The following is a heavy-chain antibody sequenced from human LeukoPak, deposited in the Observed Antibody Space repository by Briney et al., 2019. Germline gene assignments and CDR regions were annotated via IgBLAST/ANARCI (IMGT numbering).Heavy chain of an antibody. V-gene: IGHV3-11*03. Sequence: GGSLRLSCAGSGFTFSDYYMSWIRQAPGKGLEWVSFISSSSSYTSYADSVKGRFTISRDNAKNSLYLQMNSLRAEDTAVYYCTTTPYYDILTGYYTLKGVFQHWGQGTLVTVSS. CDR1: GFTFSDYY. D-gene: IGHD3-9*01. CDR3: TTTPYYDILTGYYTLKGVFQH. CDR2: ISSSSSYT. J-gene: IGHJ1*01.